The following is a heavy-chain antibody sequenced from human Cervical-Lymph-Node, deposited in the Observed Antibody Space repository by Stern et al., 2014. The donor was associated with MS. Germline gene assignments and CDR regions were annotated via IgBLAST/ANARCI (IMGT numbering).Heavy chain of an antibody. CDR3: ARDYGDYAFDY. V-gene: IGHV5-51*01. Sequence: EVQLVESGAEVKTPGESLKISCKGSGYSFTANWIAWVRQMPGKGLEWMVIIYPGDSEPRSSPSVQAKVTISADNSISTAYLQWSSLNASDTAIYYCARDYGDYAFDYWGQGTLVTVSS. CDR1: GYSFTANW. D-gene: IGHD4-17*01. CDR2: IYPGDSEP. J-gene: IGHJ4*02.